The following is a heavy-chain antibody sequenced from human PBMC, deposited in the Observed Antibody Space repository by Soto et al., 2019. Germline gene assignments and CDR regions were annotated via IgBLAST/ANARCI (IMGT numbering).Heavy chain of an antibody. V-gene: IGHV3-53*01. CDR1: GFTVISNY. D-gene: IGHD1-26*01. J-gene: IGHJ4*02. CDR3: AATRDGPYGSFDY. CDR2: IYSGGST. Sequence: GGSLRLSCSASGFTVISNYMSWVRQAPGKGLEWVSIIYSGGSTYYADSVKGRFTISRDNSKNTLYLQMNSLRAEDTAVYYCAATRDGPYGSFDYWGQGTLVTV.